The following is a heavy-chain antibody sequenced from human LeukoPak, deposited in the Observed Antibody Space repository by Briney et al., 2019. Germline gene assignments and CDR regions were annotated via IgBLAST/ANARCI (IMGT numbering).Heavy chain of an antibody. D-gene: IGHD5-12*01. CDR3: ARSRRVYSGFNWFDP. Sequence: PETLSLTCTVSGGSISSSSYYWGWLRQPPGTGLEWIGSIYYSGSTYYNPSLKSRVTISVDTSKNQFSLKLSSVTAADTAVYYCARSRRVYSGFNWFDPWGQGTLVTVSS. V-gene: IGHV4-39*01. CDR2: IYYSGST. CDR1: GGSISSSSYY. J-gene: IGHJ5*02.